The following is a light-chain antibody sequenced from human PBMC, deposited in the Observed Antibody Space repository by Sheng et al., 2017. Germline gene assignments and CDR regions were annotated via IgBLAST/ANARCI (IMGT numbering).Light chain of an antibody. V-gene: IGKV3-20*01. J-gene: IGKJ1*01. Sequence: EIVLTQSPGTLSLSPGERATLSCRASQSVNNNFLAWYQQKPGQPPRLLIYAASSRATGIPHXFSGSGSGTDFTLTISRLEPEDFAVYYCQQHGSSPWTFGQGTKVEIK. CDR1: QSVNNNF. CDR3: QQHGSSPWT. CDR2: AAS.